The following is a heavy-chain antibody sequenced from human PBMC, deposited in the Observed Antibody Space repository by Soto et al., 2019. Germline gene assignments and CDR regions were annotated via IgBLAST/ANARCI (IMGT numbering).Heavy chain of an antibody. J-gene: IGHJ4*02. CDR1: GGSIISRDYY. V-gene: IGHV4-61*08. D-gene: IGHD3-10*01. Sequence: SETQSLTCTVSGGSIISRDYYWSLIRQPPGKGLEWIGYIYYLGSTDYNPSLKSRVTISVDTSKRQFSLRLSSVTAADAAIYYCARDGYDGSGSPYPAYWGPGTQVTVSS. CDR3: ARDGYDGSGSPYPAY. CDR2: IYYLGST.